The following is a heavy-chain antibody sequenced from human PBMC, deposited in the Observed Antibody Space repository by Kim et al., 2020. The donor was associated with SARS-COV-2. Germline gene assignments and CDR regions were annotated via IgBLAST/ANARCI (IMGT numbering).Heavy chain of an antibody. Sequence: GGSLRLSCAASGFTFSNAWMSWVRQAPGKGLEWVGRIKSKTDGGTTDYAAPVKGRFTISRDDSKNTLYLQMNSLKTEDTAVYYCTTDSWFGELVIDYWGQGTLVTVSS. CDR1: GFTFSNAW. CDR3: TTDSWFGELVIDY. CDR2: IKSKTDGGTT. V-gene: IGHV3-15*01. D-gene: IGHD3-10*01. J-gene: IGHJ4*02.